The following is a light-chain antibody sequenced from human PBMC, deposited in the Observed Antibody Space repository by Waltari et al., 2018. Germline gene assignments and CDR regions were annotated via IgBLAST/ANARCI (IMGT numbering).Light chain of an antibody. J-gene: IGKJ1*01. CDR2: GAS. V-gene: IGKV3-15*01. CDR3: QQYDNWLGT. CDR1: QSIRSN. Sequence: EIVMTQSPATLSVFPGERATLSCRASQSIRSNLAWYQHKPGQAPRLLIYGASTRATGIPARCSGSGSGTEFTLTISSLQSEDFAVYFCQQYDNWLGTFGQGTKVEIE.